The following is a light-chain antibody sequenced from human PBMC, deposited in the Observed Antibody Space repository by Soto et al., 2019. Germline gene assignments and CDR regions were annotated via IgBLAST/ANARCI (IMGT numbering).Light chain of an antibody. CDR2: GVS. Sequence: EIVLTQAAATLSVYPGERATLSCRVSQSVGSNLAWYQQKPGQAPRLLIYGVSTRATGIPARFSGSGSGTDFTLTISSLQSEDFAVYYCQQYSDWPITFGQGTRLEIK. CDR3: QQYSDWPIT. CDR1: QSVGSN. V-gene: IGKV3-15*01. J-gene: IGKJ5*01.